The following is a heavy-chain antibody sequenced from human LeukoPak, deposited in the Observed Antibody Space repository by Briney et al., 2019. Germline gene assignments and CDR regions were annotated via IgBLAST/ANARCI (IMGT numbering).Heavy chain of an antibody. Sequence: TPSETLSLTCSVSRGSIRHNDYYWGRIRPPPGKGLEWIGNIYYSGSTSYNPSLKSRVTISVDTSKNQFSLKLSSVTAADTAVYYCAITQITMVRGVIIKGGFDYWGQGTLVTVSS. CDR2: IYYSGST. D-gene: IGHD3-10*01. J-gene: IGHJ4*02. V-gene: IGHV4-39*07. CDR3: AITQITMVRGVIIKGGFDY. CDR1: RGSIRHNDYY.